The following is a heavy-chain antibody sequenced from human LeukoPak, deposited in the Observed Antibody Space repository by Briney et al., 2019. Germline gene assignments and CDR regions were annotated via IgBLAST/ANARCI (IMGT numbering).Heavy chain of an antibody. CDR2: IWYDGSNK. D-gene: IGHD5-18*01. CDR1: GFTFSSYG. V-gene: IGHV3-33*01. Sequence: GGSLRLSCAASGFTFSSYGMHWVRQAPGKGLEWVAVIWYDGSNKYYADSVKGRFTISRDNSKNTLYLQMNSLRADDTAVYYCASARGYSYSLLDYWGQGTLVTVSS. CDR3: ASARGYSYSLLDY. J-gene: IGHJ4*02.